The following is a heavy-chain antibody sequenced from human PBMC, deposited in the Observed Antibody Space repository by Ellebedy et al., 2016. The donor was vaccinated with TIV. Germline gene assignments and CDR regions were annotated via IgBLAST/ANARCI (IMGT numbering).Heavy chain of an antibody. D-gene: IGHD1-14*01. CDR2: INPSGGST. Sequence: ASVKVSCKASGYTFTGYFLQWVRQAPGQGLEWMGIINPSGGSTRYTQKFQGRVTLTRDKSTSTVYMELTSLKSEDTAMYYCARLSDRGEHWGQGTLVTVSS. CDR1: GYTFTGYF. J-gene: IGHJ1*01. V-gene: IGHV1-46*01. CDR3: ARLSDRGEH.